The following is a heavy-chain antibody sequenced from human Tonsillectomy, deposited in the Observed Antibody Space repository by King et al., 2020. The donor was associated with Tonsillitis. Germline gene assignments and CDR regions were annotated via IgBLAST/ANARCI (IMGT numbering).Heavy chain of an antibody. J-gene: IGHJ1*01. CDR2: INPNSGDT. Sequence: VQLVQSGAELRKPGASVTVSCRTSGDTFTGHFVHWVRQAPGQGLEWMGWINPNSGDTHYAPRFQGRVTLSGDGSSTTAYMGLSSLRPDDTAVYYCATNAIESDTSAYRDFRHWGQGTLVTVSS. D-gene: IGHD3-22*01. CDR1: GDTFTGHF. V-gene: IGHV1-2*02. CDR3: ATNAIESDTSAYRDFRH.